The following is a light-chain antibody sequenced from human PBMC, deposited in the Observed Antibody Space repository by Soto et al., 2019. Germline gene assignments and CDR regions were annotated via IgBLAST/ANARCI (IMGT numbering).Light chain of an antibody. V-gene: IGKV3-15*01. CDR2: GAS. Sequence: ETVMTQSPGTLSVSPGERATLSCRASQSVSTNLAWYQHKPGQAPRLLISGASTRATGLPARFSGSGSGTEFTLTISSLQSEDFAVYYCQQYNNWPGTFGQGTKVEI. CDR3: QQYNNWPGT. CDR1: QSVSTN. J-gene: IGKJ1*01.